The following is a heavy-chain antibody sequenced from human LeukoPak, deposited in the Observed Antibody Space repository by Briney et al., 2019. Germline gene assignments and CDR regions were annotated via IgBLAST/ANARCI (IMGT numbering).Heavy chain of an antibody. CDR1: GFTFSSYA. D-gene: IGHD3-9*01. CDR3: ARDLKRYCDWLDDAFDI. Sequence: PGGSLRLSCAASGFTFSSYAMHWVRQAPGKGLEWVSSISSSSSYIYYADSVKGRFTISRDNAKNSLYLQMNSLRAEDTAVYYCARDLKRYCDWLDDAFDIWGQGTMVTVSS. V-gene: IGHV3-21*01. J-gene: IGHJ3*02. CDR2: ISSSSSYI.